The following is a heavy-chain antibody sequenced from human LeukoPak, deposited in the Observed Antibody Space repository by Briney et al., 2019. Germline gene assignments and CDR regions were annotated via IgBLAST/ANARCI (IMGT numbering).Heavy chain of an antibody. J-gene: IGHJ4*02. CDR3: ARGAAGSYDY. CDR2: ISTYNSNT. Sequence: ASVKISCKASGYTITSYDISWVRQAPGQGLEWMGWISTYNSNTNQAEKLQGRITMTTDTSTSTAYMELRSLRSYDAAVYYCARGAAGSYDYWGQGTLVTVSS. D-gene: IGHD6-13*01. V-gene: IGHV1-18*01. CDR1: GYTITSYD.